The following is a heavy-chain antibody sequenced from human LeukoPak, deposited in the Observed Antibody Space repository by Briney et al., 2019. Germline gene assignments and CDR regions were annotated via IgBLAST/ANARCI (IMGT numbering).Heavy chain of an antibody. V-gene: IGHV4-59*01. CDR2: IHYSGIT. CDR3: ANSYGSGSRFDF. J-gene: IGHJ4*02. CDR1: GGSITSYY. D-gene: IGHD3-10*01. Sequence: PSETLSLTCTVSGGSITSYYWSWVRQPPGKGLESIGHIHYSGITNYKPSLKSRVTISVDTPKNQFSLKLSSVTAADTAVYYCANSYGSGSRFDFWGQGTLVTVSS.